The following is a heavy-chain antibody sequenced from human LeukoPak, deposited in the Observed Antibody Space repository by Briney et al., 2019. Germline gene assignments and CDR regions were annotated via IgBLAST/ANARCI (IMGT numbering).Heavy chain of an antibody. CDR3: ASSYYDFWSGYRGDY. Sequence: GASVKVSCKASGGTFSSYAISWVRQAPEQGLEWMGGIIPIFGTANYGQKFQGRVTITTDESTSTAYMELSSLRSEDTAVYYCASSYYDFWSGYRGDYWGQGTLVTVSS. CDR1: GGTFSSYA. CDR2: IIPIFGTA. V-gene: IGHV1-69*05. J-gene: IGHJ4*02. D-gene: IGHD3-3*01.